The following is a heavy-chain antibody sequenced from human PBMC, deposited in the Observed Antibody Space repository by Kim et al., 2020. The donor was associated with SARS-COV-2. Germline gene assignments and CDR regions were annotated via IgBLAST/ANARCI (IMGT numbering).Heavy chain of an antibody. CDR1: GFTFSNHA. CDR3: ARALTRGCNGDFDY. Sequence: GGSLRLSCAASGFTFSNHAMHWLRQAPGKGLEWVAVISYDGSNKYYADSVKGRFTISRDNSKNTLYLQMDSLRAEDTAVYSCARALTRGCNGDFDYWGQGTLVTISS. V-gene: IGHV3-30-3*01. CDR2: ISYDGSNK. D-gene: IGHD2-8*01. J-gene: IGHJ4*02.